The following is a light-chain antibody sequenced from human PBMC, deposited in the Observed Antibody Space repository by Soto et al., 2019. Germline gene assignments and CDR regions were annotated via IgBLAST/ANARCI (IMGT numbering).Light chain of an antibody. CDR3: GAWDISLSGGV. Sequence: QSVLTQPPSVSAAPGHEVTISCSGSSSNIGIDFVSWYQHLPGTAPKLLIYEDNKRPSWIPDRFSGSKSGTLATLVITGLQTGDDADYYCGAWDISLSGGVFGGGTKVTVL. CDR1: SSNIGIDF. CDR2: EDN. V-gene: IGLV1-51*02. J-gene: IGLJ3*02.